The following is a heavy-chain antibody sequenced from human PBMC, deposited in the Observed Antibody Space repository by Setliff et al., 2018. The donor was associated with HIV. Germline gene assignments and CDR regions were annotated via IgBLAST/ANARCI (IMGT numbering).Heavy chain of an antibody. Sequence: SETLSLTCAVYGTSFSGYYWNWIRQSPGKGLEWIGEVDHSGGTKFNPSLKSRVTISLKTSKNQFSLSLSSVTVADTGLYFCAKRAGNYLDYWGQGTLVTVSS. CDR3: AKRAGNYLDY. J-gene: IGHJ4*02. CDR2: VDHSGGT. CDR1: GTSFSGYY. V-gene: IGHV4-34*01.